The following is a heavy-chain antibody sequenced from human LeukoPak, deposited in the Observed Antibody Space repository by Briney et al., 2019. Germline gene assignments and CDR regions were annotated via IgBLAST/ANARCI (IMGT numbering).Heavy chain of an antibody. Sequence: GESLKISCKASGYTFTSYGISWVRQAPGQGLEWMGWISAYNGNTNYAQKLQGRVTMTTDTSTSTAYMELRSLRSDDTAVYYCARAYSSGWYSYYYYYYYMDVWGKGTTVTVSS. CDR1: GYTFTSYG. J-gene: IGHJ6*03. CDR2: ISAYNGNT. D-gene: IGHD6-19*01. CDR3: ARAYSSGWYSYYYYYYYMDV. V-gene: IGHV1-18*01.